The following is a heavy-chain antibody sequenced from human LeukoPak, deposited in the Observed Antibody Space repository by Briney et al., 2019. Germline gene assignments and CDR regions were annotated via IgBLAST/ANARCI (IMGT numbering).Heavy chain of an antibody. CDR2: ISSSSTII. J-gene: IGHJ3*02. V-gene: IGHV3-48*03. CDR1: GFTFSSYE. Sequence: GGSLRLSCAASGFTFSSYELYWVRQAPGTGLEWISYISSSSTIIKYADSVRGRFTISRDDARESLYLQMSSLRADDTAIYYCGASRQYVGAFDIWGQGTLVTVSS. CDR3: GASRQYVGAFDI. D-gene: IGHD3-16*01.